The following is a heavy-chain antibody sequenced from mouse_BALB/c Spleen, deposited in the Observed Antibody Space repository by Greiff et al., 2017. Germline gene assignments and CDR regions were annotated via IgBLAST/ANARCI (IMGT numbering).Heavy chain of an antibody. J-gene: IGHJ2*01. CDR3: TRGDYFDY. V-gene: IGHV1-5*01. Sequence: VQLQQSGAELVRPGASVKMSCKASGYSFTSYWMHWVKQRPGQGLEWIGAIYPGNSDTSYNQKFKGKAKLTAVTSASTAYMELSSLTNEDSAVYYCTRGDYFDYWGQGTTLTVSS. CDR2: IYPGNSDT. CDR1: GYSFTSYW.